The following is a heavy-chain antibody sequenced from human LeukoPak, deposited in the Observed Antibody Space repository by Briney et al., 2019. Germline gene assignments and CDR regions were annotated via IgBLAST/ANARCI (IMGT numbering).Heavy chain of an antibody. CDR2: ISGSGGRS. Sequence: GGSLRLSCAASGFTFSSYVISWVRQAPGKGLEWVSSISGSGGRSYYADSVKGRFIISRDNSKNTLYLQMNSLRAEDTAVYYCARRTTGSNLDFWGQGTLVTVSS. CDR3: ARRTTGSNLDF. V-gene: IGHV3-23*01. CDR1: GFTFSSYV. D-gene: IGHD3-10*01. J-gene: IGHJ4*02.